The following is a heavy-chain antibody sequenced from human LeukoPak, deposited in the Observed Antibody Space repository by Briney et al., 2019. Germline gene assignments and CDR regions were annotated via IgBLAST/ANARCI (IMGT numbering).Heavy chain of an antibody. D-gene: IGHD2-15*01. J-gene: IGHJ6*02. CDR3: ARHFGPASSLAVNSYYYFLGMDV. V-gene: IGHV4-59*08. CDR2: IYSSGST. CDR1: GGSISSYY. Sequence: SETLSLTCTVSGGSISSYYWSWIRQPPGKGLEGIGYIYSSGSTDYNPSLKSRVTMSVDTSKNQFSLNVSSVTAADTAVYYCARHFGPASSLAVNSYYYFLGMDVWGQGTTVTVSS.